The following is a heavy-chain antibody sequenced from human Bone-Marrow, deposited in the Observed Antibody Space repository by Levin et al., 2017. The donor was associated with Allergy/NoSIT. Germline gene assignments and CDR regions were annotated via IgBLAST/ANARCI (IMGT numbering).Heavy chain of an antibody. V-gene: IGHV4-39*01. CDR3: AGQTARTNWY. D-gene: IGHD2-2*01. Sequence: SETLSLTCTVSGGSISSTNHYWGWMRQPPGTGLEWIGSISYSGSPYYNPSLKSRVTISADTSKNHFSLKMRSVTAADTAVYDGAGQTARTNWYWGQGTLVTVSS. CDR1: GGSISSTNHY. J-gene: IGHJ4*02. CDR2: ISYSGSP.